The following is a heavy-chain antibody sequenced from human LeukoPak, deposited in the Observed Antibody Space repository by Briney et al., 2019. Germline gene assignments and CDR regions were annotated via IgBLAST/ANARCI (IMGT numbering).Heavy chain of an antibody. Sequence: SETLSLTCGVSGYSISSGYYWGWIRQPPGKGLEWIGSIYHSGSTYYNPSLKSRVTISVDTSKNQFSLKLSSVTAADTAVYYCARDPKWGDASDIWGQGTMVTVSS. V-gene: IGHV4-38-2*02. J-gene: IGHJ3*02. CDR3: ARDPKWGDASDI. D-gene: IGHD1-26*01. CDR2: IYHSGST. CDR1: GYSISSGYY.